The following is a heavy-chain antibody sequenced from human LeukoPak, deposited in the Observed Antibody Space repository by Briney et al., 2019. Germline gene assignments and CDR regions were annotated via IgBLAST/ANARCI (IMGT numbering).Heavy chain of an antibody. D-gene: IGHD1-14*01. CDR2: ISGTTSGT. Sequence: GRSLRLSCAASGFTFSTCAMSWVRQAPGKGLEWVSGISGTTSGTYYADSVKGRFTTSRDNSKNTLFLQVNSLRAEDTAVYYCAKVRTYFYHGLDVWGQGTTVTVSS. V-gene: IGHV3-23*01. CDR1: GFTFSTCA. J-gene: IGHJ6*02. CDR3: AKVRTYFYHGLDV.